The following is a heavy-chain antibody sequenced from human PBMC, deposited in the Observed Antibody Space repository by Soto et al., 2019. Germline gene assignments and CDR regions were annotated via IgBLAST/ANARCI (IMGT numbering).Heavy chain of an antibody. Sequence: SVKVSCKASGYTFIGYAISWGRQALGQGLEWMGGIIPIFGTANYAQKFQGRVTITADESTSTAYMELSSLRSEDTAVYYCARVIYGSGSYYNDYWGQGTLVTVSS. CDR2: IIPIFGTA. V-gene: IGHV1-69*13. CDR3: ARVIYGSGSYYNDY. J-gene: IGHJ4*02. CDR1: GYTFIGYA. D-gene: IGHD3-10*01.